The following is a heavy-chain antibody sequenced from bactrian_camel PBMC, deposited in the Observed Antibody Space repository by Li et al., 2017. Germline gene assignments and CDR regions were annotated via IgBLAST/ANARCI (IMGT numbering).Heavy chain of an antibody. V-gene: IGHV3S26*01. J-gene: IGHJ4*01. CDR3: AATSGKAFALPPVTIFTICGAQRRTEYGY. D-gene: IGHD1*01. Sequence: HVQLVESGGGSVQAGGSLRLSCAASRATHFEYCMGWFRRAPGKELEGVATIDTENSTSYANSVKGRFTISKDDAKNTLYPQMNGLKAEETAMYYCAATSGKAFALPPVTIFTICGAQRRTEYGYWGQGTQVTVS. CDR2: IDTENST. CDR1: RATHFEYC.